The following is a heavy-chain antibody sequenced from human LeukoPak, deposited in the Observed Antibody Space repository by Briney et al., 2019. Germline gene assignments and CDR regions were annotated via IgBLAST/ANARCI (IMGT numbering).Heavy chain of an antibody. J-gene: IGHJ5*02. CDR3: AGGRPLPAAT. Sequence: PSETLSLTCTVSGGSISSYYWSWIRQPPGKGLEWIGYIYYSGSTNYNPSLKSRVTISVDTSKNQFSLKLSSVTAADTAVYYCAGGRPLPAATWGQGTLVTASS. D-gene: IGHD2-2*01. CDR1: GGSISSYY. CDR2: IYYSGST. V-gene: IGHV4-59*08.